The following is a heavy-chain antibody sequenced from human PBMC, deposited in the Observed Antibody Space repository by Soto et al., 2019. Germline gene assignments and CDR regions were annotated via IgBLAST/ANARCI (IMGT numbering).Heavy chain of an antibody. CDR1: GASVTSYT. J-gene: IGHJ4*02. D-gene: IGHD2-21*02. CDR2: VFTSVSA. Sequence: PSETLSLTCIVSGASVTSYTWSWVRQPADKGLEWIGRVFTSVSATYSPSLKSRVRISMDTPEKRTSLKLDSVTAAVAGGYYCTRDGMTTGDTWGQGTLVTVSS. V-gene: IGHV4-4*07. CDR3: TRDGMTTGDT.